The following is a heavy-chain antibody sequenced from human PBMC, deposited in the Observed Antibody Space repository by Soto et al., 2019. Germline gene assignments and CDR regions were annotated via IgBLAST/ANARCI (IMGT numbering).Heavy chain of an antibody. CDR1: GFTFSSYG. CDR3: AKDQMTTSTPHDY. J-gene: IGHJ4*02. Sequence: GGSLRLSCAASGFTFSSYGMHWVRQAPGKGLEWVAVIWYDGSNKYYADSVKGRFTISRDNSKNTLYLQMNSLRAEDTAVYYCAKDQMTTSTPHDYWGQGTLVTVSS. CDR2: IWYDGSNK. D-gene: IGHD4-17*01. V-gene: IGHV3-33*06.